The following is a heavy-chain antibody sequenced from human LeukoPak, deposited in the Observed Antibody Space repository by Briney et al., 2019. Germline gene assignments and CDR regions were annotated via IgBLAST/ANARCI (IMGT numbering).Heavy chain of an antibody. CDR3: AAVYCGGGSCYDPRGWFDP. V-gene: IGHV4-39*07. J-gene: IGHJ5*02. CDR1: GGSINSSSYY. D-gene: IGHD2-15*01. Sequence: SETLSLTCTVSGGSINSSSYYWGWIRQPPGKGLEWIGSIYYSGSTYYNPSLKSRVTISVDSSKNQFSLQLSSVTAADTAVYYCAAVYCGGGSCYDPRGWFDPWGQGTLVTVSS. CDR2: IYYSGST.